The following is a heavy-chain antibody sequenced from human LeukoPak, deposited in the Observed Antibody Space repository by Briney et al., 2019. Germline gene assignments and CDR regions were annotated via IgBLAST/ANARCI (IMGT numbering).Heavy chain of an antibody. V-gene: IGHV3-30-3*01. Sequence: GGSLRLSCAASGFTFSSYAMHWARQAPGKGLEWVAVISYDGSNKYYADSVKGRFTISRDNSKNTLYLQMNSLRAEDTAVYYCARTDDYGDYGMDVWGQGTTVTVSS. CDR2: ISYDGSNK. CDR1: GFTFSSYA. CDR3: ARTDDYGDYGMDV. J-gene: IGHJ6*02. D-gene: IGHD4-17*01.